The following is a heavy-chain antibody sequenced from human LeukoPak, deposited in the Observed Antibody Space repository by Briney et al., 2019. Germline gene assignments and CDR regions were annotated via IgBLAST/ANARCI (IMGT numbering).Heavy chain of an antibody. J-gene: IGHJ5*02. Sequence: SETLSLTCTVSGGSISSYYWSWIRQPPGKGLEWIGEINHSGSTNYNPSLKSRVTISVDTSKNQFSLKLSSVTAADTAVYYCARYGSGSRSTADWFDPWGQGTLVTVSS. D-gene: IGHD3-10*01. CDR1: GGSISSYY. V-gene: IGHV4-34*01. CDR3: ARYGSGSRSTADWFDP. CDR2: INHSGST.